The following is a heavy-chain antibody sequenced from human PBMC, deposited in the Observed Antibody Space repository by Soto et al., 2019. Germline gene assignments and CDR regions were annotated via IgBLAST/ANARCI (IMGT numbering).Heavy chain of an antibody. CDR3: AREDTAMAPGYFDL. J-gene: IGHJ2*01. Sequence: GASVKVSCKASGGTFSSYAISWVRQAPGQGLEWMGGIIPIFGTANYAQKFQGRVTITADESTSTAYMELSSLRSEDTAVYYCAREDTAMAPGYFDLWGRGTLVTVSS. V-gene: IGHV1-69*13. CDR1: GGTFSSYA. D-gene: IGHD5-18*01. CDR2: IIPIFGTA.